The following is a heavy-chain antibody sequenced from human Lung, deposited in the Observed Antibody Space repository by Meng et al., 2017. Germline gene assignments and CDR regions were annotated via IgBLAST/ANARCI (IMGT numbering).Heavy chain of an antibody. CDR1: GYTFPDYW. Sequence: ASVKVSCKASGYTFPDYWLHWVRRAPGQGLEWMGRINTKSGDTHYAQRFQGRVTMTGDTSISTAYMERSGLRSDDTAMYYCARDEDISAAGKLFGYYWGQGTLVTVSS. V-gene: IGHV1-2*06. CDR2: INTKSGDT. J-gene: IGHJ4*02. CDR3: ARDEDISAAGKLFGYY. D-gene: IGHD6-13*01.